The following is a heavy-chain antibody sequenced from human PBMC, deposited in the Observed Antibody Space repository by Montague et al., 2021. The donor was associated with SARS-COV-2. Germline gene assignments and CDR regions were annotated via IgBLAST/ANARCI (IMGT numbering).Heavy chain of an antibody. D-gene: IGHD1-1*01. V-gene: IGHV3-23*03. CDR3: AKVWPMNGDLPGY. CDR2: IYSDITST. Sequence: SLRLSCAASGFTFSTYAMSWVRQAPGKGLEWVSMIYSDITSTFYADSVKGRFTISRDNSKNTVYLQMSGLRAEDTAIYYCAKVWPMNGDLPGYWGQGNLVTVSS. CDR1: GFTFSTYA. J-gene: IGHJ4*02.